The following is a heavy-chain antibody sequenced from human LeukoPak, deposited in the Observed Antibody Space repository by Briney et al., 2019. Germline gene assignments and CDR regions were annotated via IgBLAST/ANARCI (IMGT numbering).Heavy chain of an antibody. CDR2: ITGSGGST. V-gene: IGHV3-23*01. CDR3: VPPPGSGYLDS. D-gene: IGHD3-3*01. CDR1: GLTFSSHA. Sequence: GGSLRLSCVASGLTFSSHAMTWVRQTPGKGLEWVSGITGSGGSTYHAESVKGRFTISRDNSKDTLYLQMNSLTTEDTAVYYCVPPPGSGYLDSWGQGTLVTVSS. J-gene: IGHJ5*01.